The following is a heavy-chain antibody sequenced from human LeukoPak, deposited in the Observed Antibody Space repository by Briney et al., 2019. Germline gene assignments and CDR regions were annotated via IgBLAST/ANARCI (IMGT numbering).Heavy chain of an antibody. Sequence: GASVKVSCKVSGYTLTDLSMHGGQQTPGSGPEWRGGFDPEAGETVYAQKFQGRVTMTDDTSTDTAYMELSSLRSEDTAVYYCAADSRRSSGWFLPDRFDIWGQGTKVTVSS. V-gene: IGHV1-24*01. CDR3: AADSRRSSGWFLPDRFDI. J-gene: IGHJ3*02. D-gene: IGHD6-19*01. CDR1: GYTLTDLS. CDR2: FDPEAGET.